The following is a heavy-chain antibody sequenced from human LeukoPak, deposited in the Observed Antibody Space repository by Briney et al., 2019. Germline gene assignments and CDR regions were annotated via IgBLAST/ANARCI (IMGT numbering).Heavy chain of an antibody. D-gene: IGHD2-21*02. J-gene: IGHJ4*02. V-gene: IGHV5-51*01. CDR3: ARHRRPYCGGDCYDHFDY. CDR2: IYPGDSDT. Sequence: GESLKISCKGSGYSFTSYWIGWVRQMPGKGLEWMGIIYPGDSDTRYSPSFQGQVTISADKSTSTAYLQWSSLKASDTAMYYCARHRRPYCGGDCYDHFDYWGQGTLVTVSS. CDR1: GYSFTSYW.